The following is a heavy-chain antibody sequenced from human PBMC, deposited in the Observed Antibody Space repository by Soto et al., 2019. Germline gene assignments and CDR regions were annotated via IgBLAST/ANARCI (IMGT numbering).Heavy chain of an antibody. CDR3: ASMGTVADQNYYYYYYMDV. Sequence: ASVKVSCKASGYTFTSYGISWVRQAPGQGLEWMGWISAYNGNTNYAQKLQGRVTMTTDTSTSTAYMELRSLRSDDTAVYYCASMGTVADQNYYYYYYMDVWGKRTTVTVSS. CDR2: ISAYNGNT. J-gene: IGHJ6*03. CDR1: GYTFTSYG. V-gene: IGHV1-18*01. D-gene: IGHD6-19*01.